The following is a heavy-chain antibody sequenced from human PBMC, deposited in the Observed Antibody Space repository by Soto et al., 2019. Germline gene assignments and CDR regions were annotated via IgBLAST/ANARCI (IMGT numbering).Heavy chain of an antibody. CDR2: IIPIFGTA. D-gene: IGHD3-22*01. V-gene: IGHV1-69*13. CDR3: ARVRDGNGFMIVVPDYYYGMEV. CDR1: GYTFTNNY. J-gene: IGHJ6*02. Sequence: ASVKVSCKPSGYTFTNNYVLWVRQAPGQGLEWMGGIIPIFGTANYAQKFQGRVTITADESTSTAYMELSSLRSEDTAVYYCARVRDGNGFMIVVPDYYYGMEVWGQGTTVTVSS.